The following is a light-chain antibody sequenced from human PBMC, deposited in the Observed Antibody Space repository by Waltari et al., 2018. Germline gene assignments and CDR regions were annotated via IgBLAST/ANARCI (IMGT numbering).Light chain of an antibody. CDR1: QSVLYSSNNKNY. V-gene: IGKV4-1*01. J-gene: IGKJ2*01. CDR2: WAS. CDR3: QQHYGTPRT. Sequence: DIVMTQSPDSLAVSLGERATINCKSSQSVLYSSNNKNYLAWYQQKPGQPPKLSIYWASTREAGVPDRFSGSGSGTDFTLTISSLQAEDVAVYYCQQHYGTPRTFGQGTKREIK.